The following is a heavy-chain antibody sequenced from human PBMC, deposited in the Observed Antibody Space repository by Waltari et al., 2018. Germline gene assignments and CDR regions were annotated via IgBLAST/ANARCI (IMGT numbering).Heavy chain of an antibody. Sequence: QVQLVQSGAEVKKPGASIIISCRTSGYNFTDYYMPWVRQAPGQGLEWMGCINPRSGDTKDAQKFQGRVTLTRDTSMNTAYMEVRSLRFDDTAVYYCSRFDPGLKRQPVGIDPWGQGTLIIVSS. CDR2: INPRSGDT. V-gene: IGHV1-2*02. CDR3: SRFDPGLKRQPVGIDP. CDR1: GYNFTDYY. J-gene: IGHJ5*02. D-gene: IGHD7-27*01.